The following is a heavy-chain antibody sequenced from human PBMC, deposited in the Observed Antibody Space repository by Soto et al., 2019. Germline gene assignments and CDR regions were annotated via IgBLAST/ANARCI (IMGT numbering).Heavy chain of an antibody. CDR1: GGTFSSYA. CDR3: ARPTAAGTDRDPPLGEYYGMDV. V-gene: IGHV1-69*13. CDR2: IIPIFGTA. D-gene: IGHD6-13*01. J-gene: IGHJ6*02. Sequence: ASVKVSCKASGGTFSSYAISWVRQAPGQGLERMGGIIPIFGTANYAQKFQGRVTITADESTSTAYMELSSLRSEDTAVYYCARPTAAGTDRDPPLGEYYGMDVWGQGTTVTVSS.